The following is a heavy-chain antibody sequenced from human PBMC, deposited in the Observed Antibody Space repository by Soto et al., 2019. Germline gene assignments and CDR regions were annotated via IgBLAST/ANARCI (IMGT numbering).Heavy chain of an antibody. D-gene: IGHD4-17*01. CDR2: IHYSGSV. CDR3: VREDDGGDRDYYGLDV. J-gene: IGHJ6*02. V-gene: IGHV4-30-4*01. CDR1: GGSISSDHYH. Sequence: SETLFLTCTVSGGSISSDHYHWTWIRQTPRKGLEWIGYIHYSGSVYYNPSLQSRVTMSVDTSKNLFSLKLSSVTAADTAVYFCVREDDGGDRDYYGLDVWGQGTTVTVSS.